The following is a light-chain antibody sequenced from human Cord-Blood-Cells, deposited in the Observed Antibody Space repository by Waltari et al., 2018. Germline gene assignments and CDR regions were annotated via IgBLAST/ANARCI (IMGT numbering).Light chain of an antibody. CDR3: SSYTSSSTVV. CDR1: SSDVGGYND. CDR2: DVS. Sequence: HSALTQPASVSGSPGPSITISCTGTSSDVGGYNDVSWYQQHPGKAPKLMIYDVSNRPSGVSNRFSGSKSGNTASLTISGLEAEDEDDYYCSSYTSSSTVVFGGGTMLTVL. V-gene: IGLV2-14*01. J-gene: IGLJ2*01.